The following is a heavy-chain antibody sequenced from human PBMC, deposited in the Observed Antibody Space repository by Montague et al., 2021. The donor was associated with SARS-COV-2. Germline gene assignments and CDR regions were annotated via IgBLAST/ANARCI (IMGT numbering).Heavy chain of an antibody. Sequence: SLRVSCAASGFTFSSYSMNWVRQAPGKGLEWVSYISSSSSTIYYADSVKGRFTISRDNAKNSLYLQMNSLRAEDTAVYYCARDLRWGYYDILTGYYRPLDYWGQGTLVTVSS. J-gene: IGHJ4*02. CDR2: ISSSSSTI. D-gene: IGHD3-9*01. V-gene: IGHV3-48*04. CDR3: ARDLRWGYYDILTGYYRPLDY. CDR1: GFTFSSYS.